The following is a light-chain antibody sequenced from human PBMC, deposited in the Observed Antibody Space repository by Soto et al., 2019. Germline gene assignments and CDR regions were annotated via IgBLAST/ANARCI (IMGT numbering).Light chain of an antibody. CDR2: EDS. V-gene: IGLV2-23*01. Sequence: QSALTQPASLSGSPGQSITISCTGTSSDVGSYNLVSWYQHHRGKAPKVIIYEDSKRPSGASNRFSGSKSGNTASLTISGLQAEDEADYYCCSYAGSSSWVFGGGTKLTVL. CDR3: CSYAGSSSWV. J-gene: IGLJ2*01. CDR1: SSDVGSYNL.